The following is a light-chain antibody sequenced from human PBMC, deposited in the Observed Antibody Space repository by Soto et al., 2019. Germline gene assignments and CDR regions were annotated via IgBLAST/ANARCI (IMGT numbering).Light chain of an antibody. J-gene: IGKJ5*01. CDR2: GAS. V-gene: IGKV3-20*01. CDR3: QQYGSSAPIT. Sequence: IGFEQSSGPPALSSRGRGTLPLRALQSVTKNNLNWYQQKPGQAPRLLIYGASIRATGIPDRFSGSGSETDFTLTISRLEPEDFALYYCQQYGSSAPITFGQGTRLEIK. CDR1: QSVTKNN.